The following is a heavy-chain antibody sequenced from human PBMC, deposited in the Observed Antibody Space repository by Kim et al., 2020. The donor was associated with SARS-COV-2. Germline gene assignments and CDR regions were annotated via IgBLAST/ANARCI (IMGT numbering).Heavy chain of an antibody. CDR1: GFSFDDFV. Sequence: GGSLRLSCTASGFSFDDFVMHWVRQVPGKGLEWVAGISWKSASIDYAGSVKGRFIISRDNAKNSLYLQMNSLRAEDTALYYCVKDAVGARHFRYLDQWGQGTQVTVSA. J-gene: IGHJ4*02. CDR2: ISWKSASI. CDR3: VKDAVGARHFRYLDQ. D-gene: IGHD2-21*01. V-gene: IGHV3-9*01.